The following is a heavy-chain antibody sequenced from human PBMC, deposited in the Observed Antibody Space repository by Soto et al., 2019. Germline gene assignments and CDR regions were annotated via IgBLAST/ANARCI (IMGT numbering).Heavy chain of an antibody. CDR3: ARLIGNSWLDS. CDR2: TYYRSKWYN. D-gene: IGHD2-8*01. Sequence: SQTLSLTCAISWDRVSSNSATWDWIRPSPSRGLEWLGRTYYRSKWYNDYAVSVKSRITINPDTSNNQLSLQLNSVTPDDTAVYYCARLIGNSWLDSWGQGTLVTVSS. CDR1: WDRVSSNSAT. J-gene: IGHJ5*01. V-gene: IGHV6-1*01.